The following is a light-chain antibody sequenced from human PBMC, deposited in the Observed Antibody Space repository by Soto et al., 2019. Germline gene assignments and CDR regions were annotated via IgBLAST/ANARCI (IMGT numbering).Light chain of an antibody. CDR2: GAS. Sequence: EIVMTQSPATLSVSPGERATLSCRASQSVSSNLAGYQQKPGQAPRLLIYGASTRATGIPARFSGSGSGTEFTLTISSLQSEDFGVYYCQQYNNWPSITFGQGTRLEIK. J-gene: IGKJ5*01. CDR3: QQYNNWPSIT. CDR1: QSVSSN. V-gene: IGKV3-15*01.